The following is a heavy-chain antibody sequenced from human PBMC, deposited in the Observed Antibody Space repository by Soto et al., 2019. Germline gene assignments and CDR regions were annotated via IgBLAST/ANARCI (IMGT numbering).Heavy chain of an antibody. D-gene: IGHD4-17*01. CDR3: ARGFTFYYGGNSGNYFDY. CDR2: IWYDGSNK. CDR1: GFTFSSYG. J-gene: IGHJ4*02. Sequence: QPGGSLRLSCAASGFTFSSYGMHWVRQAPGKGLECVAVIWYDGSNKYYADSVKGRFTISRDNSKNTLYLQMNSLRAEDTAVYYCARGFTFYYGGNSGNYFDYWGQGTLVTVSS. V-gene: IGHV3-33*01.